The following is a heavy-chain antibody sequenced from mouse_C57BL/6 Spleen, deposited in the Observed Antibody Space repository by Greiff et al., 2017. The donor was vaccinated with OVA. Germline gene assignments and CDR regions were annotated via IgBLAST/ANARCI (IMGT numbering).Heavy chain of an antibody. CDR3: AIEGIYYDYDGGSWFAY. D-gene: IGHD2-4*01. Sequence: VQLQQPGAELVKPGASVKVSCKASGYTFTSYWMHWVKQRPGQGLEWIGRIHPSDSDTNYNQKFKGKATLTVDKSSSTAYMQLSSLTSEDSAVYYCAIEGIYYDYDGGSWFAYWGQGTLVTVSA. J-gene: IGHJ3*01. CDR2: IHPSDSDT. V-gene: IGHV1-74*01. CDR1: GYTFTSYW.